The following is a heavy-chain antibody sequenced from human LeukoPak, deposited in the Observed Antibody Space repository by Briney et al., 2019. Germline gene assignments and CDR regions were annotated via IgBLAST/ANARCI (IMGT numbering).Heavy chain of an antibody. D-gene: IGHD6-19*01. CDR3: TRDSAGAPDY. CDR2: HYYSGRT. V-gene: IGHV4-39*07. J-gene: IGHJ4*02. CDR1: GGSISSGSYY. Sequence: SETLSLTCTVSGGSISSGSYYWGWLRQPPGKGLEWIASHYYSGRTYYNAALKSRVTISVDTSKKQFSLRLSSVAAANTAVYYSTRDSAGAPDYWGQGTLDSVFS.